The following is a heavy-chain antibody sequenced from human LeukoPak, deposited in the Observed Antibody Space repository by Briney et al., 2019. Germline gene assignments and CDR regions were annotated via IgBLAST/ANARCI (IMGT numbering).Heavy chain of an antibody. J-gene: IGHJ4*02. D-gene: IGHD2-2*01. CDR3: ARECSSTSCIFDN. Sequence: SETLSLTCTVSGGSISRTSYYWGWIRQHPGKGLEWIGSSYSSGSTYYNPSLKSRVTISVDTSKNQFSLKLNSVTAAADTAVYYCARECSSTSCIFDNWGQGTLVTVSS. CDR1: GGSISRTSYY. CDR2: SYSSGST. V-gene: IGHV4-39*07.